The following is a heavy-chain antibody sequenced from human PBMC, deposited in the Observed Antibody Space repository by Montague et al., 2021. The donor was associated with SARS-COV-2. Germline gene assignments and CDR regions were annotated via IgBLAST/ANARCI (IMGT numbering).Heavy chain of an antibody. CDR1: GFSRSTNGVG. CDR2: ISWDDDG. D-gene: IGHD3-10*01. V-gene: IGHV2-5*02. Sequence: PALVKPTQTLTLTCTFSGFSRSTNGVGVGWIRRPPGRALEWLSLISWDDDGRYSPSLRSRLTITKDTSKNQVVLTVTNMDPVDTATYYCAGTWAYGSGGYGVDSWGQGTLVSVSS. J-gene: IGHJ5*02. CDR3: AGTWAYGSGGYGVDS.